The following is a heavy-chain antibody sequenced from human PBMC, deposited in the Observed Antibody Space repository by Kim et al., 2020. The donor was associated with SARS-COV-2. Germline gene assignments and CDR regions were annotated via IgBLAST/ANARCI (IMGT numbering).Heavy chain of an antibody. J-gene: IGHJ1*01. CDR2: ISGDGGST. D-gene: IGHD3-10*01. Sequence: GGSLRLSCAASGFTFDDYAMHWVRQAPGKGLEWVSLISGDGGSTYYADSVKGRFTISRDNSKNSLYLQMNSLRTEDTALYYCAKDIGGLGLFAEYFQHWGQGTLVTGSS. CDR1: GFTFDDYA. V-gene: IGHV3-43*02. CDR3: AKDIGGLGLFAEYFQH.